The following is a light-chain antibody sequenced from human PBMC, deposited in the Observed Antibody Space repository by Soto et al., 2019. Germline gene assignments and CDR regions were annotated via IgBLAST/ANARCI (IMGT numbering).Light chain of an antibody. CDR1: SSGVGGYTF. CDR3: SSYADSGNLVH. CDR2: EVS. J-gene: IGLJ2*01. V-gene: IGLV2-8*01. Sequence: QSALTQPPSASESPGQSVTISCTGASSGVGGYTFVSWYQQFPGRAPKLLLYEVSKRPSGVPDRFSGSNSGNTAYLTVSGLQPDDEADYYCSSYADSGNLVHFGGGTKLTVL.